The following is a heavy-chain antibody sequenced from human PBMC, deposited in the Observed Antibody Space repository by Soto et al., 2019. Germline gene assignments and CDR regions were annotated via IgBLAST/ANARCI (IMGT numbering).Heavy chain of an antibody. D-gene: IGHD6-13*01. CDR3: ATWEVSSWFDY. Sequence: XXSLKISCKASVYSFTNYCFGWVRQLPGKGLEWLGNXYPGAXETTHSTSSRXXVIISADXXTTNDFLQWTSLQASDTAMYYCATWEVSSWFDYWGQGTLVTVSS. J-gene: IGHJ4*02. CDR2: XYPGAXET. V-gene: IGHV5-51*01. CDR1: VYSFTNYC.